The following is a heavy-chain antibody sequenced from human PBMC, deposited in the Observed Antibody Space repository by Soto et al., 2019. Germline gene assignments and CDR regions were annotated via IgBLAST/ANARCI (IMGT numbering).Heavy chain of an antibody. CDR2: INPSGGST. CDR1: GYTFTSYY. Sequence: RASVKVSCKASGYTFTSYYMHWVRQAPGQGLEWMGIINPSGGSTSDAQKFQGRVTMTRDPSTSTVYMELSSLRSEDTAVYYCAREKSIAAPRRTNWFDPWGQGTLVTVSS. D-gene: IGHD6-6*01. V-gene: IGHV1-46*01. CDR3: AREKSIAAPRRTNWFDP. J-gene: IGHJ5*02.